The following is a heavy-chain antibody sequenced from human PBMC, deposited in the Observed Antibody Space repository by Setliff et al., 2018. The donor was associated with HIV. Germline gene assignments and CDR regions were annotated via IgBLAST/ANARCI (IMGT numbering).Heavy chain of an antibody. CDR2: INPNTGGT. V-gene: IGHV1-2*06. Sequence: ASVKVSCKASGYTFSDYYIHWVRQAPGQGFEWMGRINPNTGGTKFAQKFQGSVTMTRDTSISTAYMELRRLRSDDTAVYYCASQFGAYDSSGYEHDAFNIWGQETMVTV. CDR3: ASQFGAYDSSGYEHDAFNI. D-gene: IGHD3-22*01. J-gene: IGHJ3*02. CDR1: GYTFSDYY.